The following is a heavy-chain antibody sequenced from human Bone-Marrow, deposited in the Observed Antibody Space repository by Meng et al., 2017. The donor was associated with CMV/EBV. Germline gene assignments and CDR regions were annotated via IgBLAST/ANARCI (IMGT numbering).Heavy chain of an antibody. CDR1: GFSISSFW. CDR2: IEQDDSED. J-gene: IGHJ3*02. D-gene: IGHD5-24*01. CDR3: ARRGGGGYHNGAFDI. V-gene: IGHV3-7*01. Sequence: GESLKISCVASGFSISSFWMSWVRQAPGKGLEWVANIEQDDSEDYHVDPVRGRFTISRDTAKNSVYLQMNSLRVDDTAVYYCARRGGGGYHNGAFDIWGRGTMVTVS.